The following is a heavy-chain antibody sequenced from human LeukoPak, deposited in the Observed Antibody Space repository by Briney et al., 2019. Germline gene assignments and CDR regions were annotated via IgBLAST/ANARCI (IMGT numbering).Heavy chain of an antibody. J-gene: IGHJ3*02. CDR2: IYYSGSA. CDR3: ARATSDSSSWYAFDI. D-gene: IGHD6-13*01. CDR1: GGSISSYF. V-gene: IGHV4-59*01. Sequence: KPSETLSLTCTVSGGSISSYFWSWIRQPPGRGLEWIGYIYYSGSANYNPSLKSRVTISVDTSKNQFSLKLSSATAADTAVYYCARATSDSSSWYAFDIWGQGTMVTVSS.